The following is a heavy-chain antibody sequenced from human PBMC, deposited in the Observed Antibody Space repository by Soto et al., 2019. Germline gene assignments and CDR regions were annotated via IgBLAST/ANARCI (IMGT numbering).Heavy chain of an antibody. J-gene: IGHJ3*02. CDR3: ASFGIVGATTHAFDT. Sequence: SETLSLTCTVSGGSISSGGYYWSWIRQHPGKGLEWIGYIYYSGSTYYNPSLKSRVTISVDTSKNQFSLKLSSVTAADTAVYYCASFGIVGATTHAFDTWGQGTMVTVSS. V-gene: IGHV4-31*03. D-gene: IGHD1-26*01. CDR2: IYYSGST. CDR1: GGSISSGGYY.